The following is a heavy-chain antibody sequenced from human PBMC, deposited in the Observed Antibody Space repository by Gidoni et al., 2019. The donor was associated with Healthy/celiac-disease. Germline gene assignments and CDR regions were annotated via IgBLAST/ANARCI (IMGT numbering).Heavy chain of an antibody. J-gene: IGHJ3*02. V-gene: IGHV3-74*01. CDR3: ARDAQPVYYYDSSGYGAFDI. D-gene: IGHD3-22*01. CDR1: GFTFSSYW. Sequence: EVQLVESGGGLVQPGGSLRLSCAASGFTFSSYWMHWVRQAPGKGLVWVSRINSDGSSTSYADSVKGRFTISRDNAKNTLYLQMNSLRAEDTAVYYCARDAQPVYYYDSSGYGAFDIWGQGTMVTVSS. CDR2: INSDGSST.